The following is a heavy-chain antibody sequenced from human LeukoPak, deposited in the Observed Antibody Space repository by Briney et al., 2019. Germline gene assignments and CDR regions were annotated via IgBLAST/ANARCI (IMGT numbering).Heavy chain of an antibody. J-gene: IGHJ4*02. Sequence: ASVKVSCKVSGYTLTELSMHWVRQAPGKGLEWMGGFDPEDGETIYAQKFQGRVTMTEDTSTDTAYMELRSLRSDDTAVYYCASHRRYSGYDGEDDYWGQGTLVTVSS. CDR3: ASHRRYSGYDGEDDY. V-gene: IGHV1-24*01. D-gene: IGHD5-12*01. CDR2: FDPEDGET. CDR1: GYTLTELS.